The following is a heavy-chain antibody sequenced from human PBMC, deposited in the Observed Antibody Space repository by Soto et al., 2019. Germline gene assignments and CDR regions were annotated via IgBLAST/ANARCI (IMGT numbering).Heavy chain of an antibody. CDR3: AKETGYSYGFQPNAFDV. V-gene: IGHV3-23*01. D-gene: IGHD5-18*01. CDR2: ISSRGDRT. J-gene: IGHJ6*02. Sequence: GGSLRLSCAGSGFTFSRYAMNWVRQAPGKGLEWVSIISSRGDRTSYAESVKGRFAISRDDSKNTLFLHMNSLGAEDTAVYYCAKETGYSYGFQPNAFDVWGQGTTVTAPS. CDR1: GFTFSRYA.